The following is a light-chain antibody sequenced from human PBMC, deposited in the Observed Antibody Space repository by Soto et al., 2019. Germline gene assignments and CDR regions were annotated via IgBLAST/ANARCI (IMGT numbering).Light chain of an antibody. CDR1: QSISSW. J-gene: IGKJ1*01. CDR3: QQSNSTPWT. Sequence: DIQMTQSPSTLSGSVGDRVTITCRASQSISSWLAWYQQKPGKDPKILCYAASSLQSVVSSRCSGGGSGREFSLSISTLQREEFSNHYSQQSNSTPWTLAQGTKV. V-gene: IGKV1-5*01. CDR2: AAS.